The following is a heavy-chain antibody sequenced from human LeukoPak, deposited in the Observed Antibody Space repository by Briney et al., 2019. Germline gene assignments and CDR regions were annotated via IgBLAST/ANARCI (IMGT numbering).Heavy chain of an antibody. D-gene: IGHD3-22*01. Sequence: PSETLSLTCTVSGGSISSSSYYWGWIRQPPGKGLEWIGSIYYSGSTYYNPSLESRVTISVDTSKNQFSLKLSSVTAADTAVYYCARQGYYYDSSGYYLDYWGQGTLVTVSS. CDR3: ARQGYYYDSSGYYLDY. CDR1: GGSISSSSYY. CDR2: IYYSGST. V-gene: IGHV4-39*01. J-gene: IGHJ4*02.